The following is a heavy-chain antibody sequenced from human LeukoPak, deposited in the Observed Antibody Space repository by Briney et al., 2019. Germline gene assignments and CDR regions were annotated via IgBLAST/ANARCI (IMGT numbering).Heavy chain of an antibody. V-gene: IGHV1-2*06. CDR1: AYTFTGYY. CDR3: ARGKPYDSSGYYYT. D-gene: IGHD3-22*01. Sequence: ASVKVSCRASAYTFTGYYIHWVRQAPGQGLEWMGRISPNSAGTIYAQKFQGRVTMTWDTSTSTAYMELSRLRSDDTAVYYCARGKPYDSSGYYYTWGQGTLVTVSS. J-gene: IGHJ5*02. CDR2: ISPNSAGT.